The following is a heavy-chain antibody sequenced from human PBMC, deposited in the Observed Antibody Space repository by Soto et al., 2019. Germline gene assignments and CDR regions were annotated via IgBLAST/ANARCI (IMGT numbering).Heavy chain of an antibody. V-gene: IGHV3-7*01. CDR1: GFTFSNYW. CDR2: INEDGSEK. Sequence: EVQLVESGRGLVQPGGSLRLSCAASGFTFSNYWMNWVRQAPGKGLEWVANINEDGSEKYYVDSAKGRFTISRDNAKNSLYLQMSSLRVEDTAVYYCARDLFDYWGQGTLVTVSS. CDR3: ARDLFDY. J-gene: IGHJ4*02.